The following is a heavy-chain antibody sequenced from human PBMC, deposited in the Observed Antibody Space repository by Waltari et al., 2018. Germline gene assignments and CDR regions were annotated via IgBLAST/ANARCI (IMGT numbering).Heavy chain of an antibody. D-gene: IGHD1-26*01. CDR2: IHGTGKT. J-gene: IGHJ4*02. CDR3: ARDRGRGLYLDS. CDR1: GDSVGHNYW. V-gene: IGHV4-4*02. Sequence: QLQLQQSGPGLVTPSESLFLSCAVSGDSVGHNYWWSWVRQPPGKGLEWIGQIHGTGKTNYNPSLESRVTVSMDTSNNQFSLRVTSPTAADTAVYFCARDRGRGLYLDSWGQGTLVTVS.